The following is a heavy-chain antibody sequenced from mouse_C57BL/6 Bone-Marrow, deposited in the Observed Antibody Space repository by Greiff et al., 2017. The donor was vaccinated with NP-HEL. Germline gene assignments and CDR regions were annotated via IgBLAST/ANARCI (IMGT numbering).Heavy chain of an antibody. CDR2: IYPGDGDT. CDR1: GYAFSSYW. Sequence: VQLQASGAELLKPGASVTISCKASGYAFSSYWMNLVKQRPGTGLEWIGQIYPGDGDTNYNGKFKDKASLTADKSSSTAYMQLSSLTSEDSAVYFCARGAYWGQGTLVTVSA. V-gene: IGHV1-80*01. J-gene: IGHJ3*01. CDR3: ARGAY.